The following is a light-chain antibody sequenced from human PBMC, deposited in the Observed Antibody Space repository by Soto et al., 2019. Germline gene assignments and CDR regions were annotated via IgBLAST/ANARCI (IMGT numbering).Light chain of an antibody. CDR1: QSVLYTSNNRNY. CDR3: QKFYSSPFT. CDR2: WAS. J-gene: IGKJ3*01. V-gene: IGKV4-1*01. Sequence: DIVMTQSPDSLAVSLGERATINCKSSQSVLYTSNNRNYLAWYQQKPGQPPKLLIHWASTQESGVPDRFSGNGSGTDFTLTISSLQAEDVAVYYCQKFYSSPFTFGPGTKVAIK.